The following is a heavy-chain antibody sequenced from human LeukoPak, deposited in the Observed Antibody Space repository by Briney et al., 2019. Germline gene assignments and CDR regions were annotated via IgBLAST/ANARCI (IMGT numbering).Heavy chain of an antibody. CDR2: IKQDGSEK. J-gene: IGHJ4*02. D-gene: IGHD6-19*01. CDR3: AGGSGWLIDH. V-gene: IGHV3-7*03. CDR1: GVTFSNFC. Sequence: PGRSLRLSCAASGVTFSNFCMNWVRQAPGKGLEWVAIIKQDGSEKIYVDSVKGRFTISRDNAKNSLYVQMNSLTVEDTAIYYCAGGSGWLIDHWGQGTLVTVSS.